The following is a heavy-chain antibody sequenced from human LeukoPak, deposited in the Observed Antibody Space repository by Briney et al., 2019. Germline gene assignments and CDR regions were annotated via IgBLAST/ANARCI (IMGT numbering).Heavy chain of an antibody. J-gene: IGHJ5*02. V-gene: IGHV1-2*02. D-gene: IGHD3-3*01. CDR1: GYTFTGYY. CDR3: ARDHDFWSGYYQFDP. Sequence: GASVKVSCKASGYTFTGYYMHWVRQAPGQGLEWMGWINPNSGGTNYAQKFQGGVTMTRDTSISTAYMELSRLRSDDTAVYYCARDHDFWSGYYQFDPWGQGTLVTVSS. CDR2: INPNSGGT.